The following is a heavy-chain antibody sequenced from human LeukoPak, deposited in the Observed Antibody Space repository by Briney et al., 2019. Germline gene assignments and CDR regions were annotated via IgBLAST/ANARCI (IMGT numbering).Heavy chain of an antibody. Sequence: ASVKVSCKASGYTFTSYDINWVRQATGQGLEWMGWMNPNSGNTGYAQKFQGRVTMTRNTSISTAYMELSSLRSEDTAVYYCARVRRYCSGGSCYSRGRGFDPWGQGTLVTVSS. CDR2: MNPNSGNT. D-gene: IGHD2-15*01. V-gene: IGHV1-8*01. J-gene: IGHJ5*02. CDR3: ARVRRYCSGGSCYSRGRGFDP. CDR1: GYTFTSYD.